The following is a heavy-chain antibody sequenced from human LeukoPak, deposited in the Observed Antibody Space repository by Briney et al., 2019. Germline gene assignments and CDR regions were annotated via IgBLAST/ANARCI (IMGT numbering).Heavy chain of an antibody. Sequence: PGGSLRLSCRASGFTFKTHGMHWVRQAPGKGLEWVAVVSYDGSNKFYAESVKGRFTISRDDSKNTVYLQMSSLRPEDTAVYYCVKASGPQSPGHWGQGTLVIVSS. V-gene: IGHV3-30*18. CDR1: GFTFKTHG. D-gene: IGHD2-2*01. J-gene: IGHJ4*02. CDR2: VSYDGSNK. CDR3: VKASGPQSPGH.